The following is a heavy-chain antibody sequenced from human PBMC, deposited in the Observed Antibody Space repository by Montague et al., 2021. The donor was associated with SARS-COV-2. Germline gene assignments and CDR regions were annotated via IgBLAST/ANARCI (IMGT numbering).Heavy chain of an antibody. Sequence: SETLSLTCTVSGGSISSSSYYWGWIRQPPGKGLEWTGSIYYSGSTYYNPSLKSRVTISVDTSKNQFSLKLSSVTAADTAVYYCARGLVGWFDPWGQGTLVTVSS. CDR3: ARGLVGWFDP. CDR2: IYYSGST. J-gene: IGHJ5*02. D-gene: IGHD3/OR15-3a*01. V-gene: IGHV4-39*01. CDR1: GGSISSSSYY.